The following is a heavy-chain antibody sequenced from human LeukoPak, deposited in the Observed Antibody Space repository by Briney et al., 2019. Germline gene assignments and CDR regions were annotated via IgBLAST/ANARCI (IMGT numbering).Heavy chain of an antibody. J-gene: IGHJ4*02. CDR3: AKRGGGAYCGGDCYSPFDY. CDR2: INTNTGKP. CDR1: GYTFTNYA. D-gene: IGHD2-21*02. Sequence: ASVKVSCKASGYTFTNYALNWVRQAPGQGLEWMGWINTNTGKPTYAQGFTGRFVFSLDTSVSTAYLQISSLKAEDTAVYYCAKRGGGAYCGGDCYSPFDYWGQGTLVTVSS. V-gene: IGHV7-4-1*02.